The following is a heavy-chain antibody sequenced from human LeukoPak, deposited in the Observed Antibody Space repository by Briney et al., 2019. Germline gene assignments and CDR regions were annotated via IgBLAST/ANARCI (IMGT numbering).Heavy chain of an antibody. V-gene: IGHV3-23*01. CDR2: ISGSGGST. J-gene: IGHJ5*02. D-gene: IGHD3-22*01. Sequence: GGSLRLSCAASGFTSSSYAMSWVRQAPGKGLEWVSAISGSGGSTYYADSVKGRFTISRDNSKNTLYLQMNSLRAEDTAVYYCAKDGRITMIQNWFDPWGQGTLVTVSS. CDR1: GFTSSSYA. CDR3: AKDGRITMIQNWFDP.